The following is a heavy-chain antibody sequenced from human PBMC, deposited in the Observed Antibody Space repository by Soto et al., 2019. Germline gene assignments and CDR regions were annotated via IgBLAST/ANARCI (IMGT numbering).Heavy chain of an antibody. Sequence: LSLTCTVSGGSISSYYWSWIRQPPGKGLEWIGYIYYSGSTNYNPSLKSRVTISVDTFKNQFSLKLSSVTAADTAVYYCARGASGYDFDYWGQGTLVTVSS. V-gene: IGHV4-59*01. CDR1: GGSISSYY. D-gene: IGHD3-3*01. CDR3: ARGASGYDFDY. CDR2: IYYSGST. J-gene: IGHJ4*02.